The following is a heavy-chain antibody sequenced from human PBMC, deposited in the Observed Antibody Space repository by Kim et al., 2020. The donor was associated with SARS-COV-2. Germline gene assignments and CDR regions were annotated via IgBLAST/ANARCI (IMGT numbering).Heavy chain of an antibody. CDR3: ARGPPIGSGSYYSRHFADY. J-gene: IGHJ4*02. CDR2: IKQDGSEK. D-gene: IGHD3-10*01. Sequence: GGSLRLSCAASGFTFSSYWMSWVRQAPGKGLEWVANIKQDGSEKYYVDSVKGRFTISRDNAKNSLYLQMNSLRAEDTAVYYCARGPPIGSGSYYSRHFADYWGQGTLVTVSS. V-gene: IGHV3-7*01. CDR1: GFTFSSYW.